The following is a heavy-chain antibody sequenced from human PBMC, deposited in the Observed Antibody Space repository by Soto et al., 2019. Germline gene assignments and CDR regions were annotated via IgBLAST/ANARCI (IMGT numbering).Heavy chain of an antibody. J-gene: IGHJ4*02. D-gene: IGHD6-25*01. CDR3: ATGGTDSGY. Sequence: SETLSLSGTVSGGSISSGGYYWSWIRQHPGKGLEWIGYIYYSGSTYYNPSLKSRVTISVDTSKKQFSLKLTSVTAADTAVYYCATGGTDSGYAGQGTLVTVS. V-gene: IGHV4-31*03. CDR1: GGSISSGGYY. CDR2: IYYSGST.